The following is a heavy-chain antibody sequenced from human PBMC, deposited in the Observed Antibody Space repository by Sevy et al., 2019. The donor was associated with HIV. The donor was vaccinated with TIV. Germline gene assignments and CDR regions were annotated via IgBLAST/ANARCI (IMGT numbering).Heavy chain of an antibody. D-gene: IGHD1-1*01. Sequence: SETLSLTCAVYGGSFSGYYWSWIRQPPGKGLEWIGEINHSGSTNYNPSLKSRVTISVDTSKNQFSLKLSSVTAADTAVYYWARGPYVVHNDYWGQGTLVTVSS. CDR1: GGSFSGYY. CDR3: ARGPYVVHNDY. J-gene: IGHJ4*02. CDR2: INHSGST. V-gene: IGHV4-34*01.